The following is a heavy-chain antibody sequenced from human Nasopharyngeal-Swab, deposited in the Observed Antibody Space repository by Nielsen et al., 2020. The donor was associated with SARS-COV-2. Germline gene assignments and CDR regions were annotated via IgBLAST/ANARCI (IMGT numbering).Heavy chain of an antibody. CDR2: INPNSGGT. J-gene: IGHJ6*02. D-gene: IGHD2-2*01. V-gene: IGHV1-2*02. CDR3: ARGYCSSTSCYVMDV. CDR1: GYTFTGYY. Sequence: ASVKLSCKASGYTFTGYYMHWVRQAPGQGLEWMGWINPNSGGTNYAQKFQGRVTMTRDTSISTAYMELSRLRSDDTAVYYCARGYCSSTSCYVMDVWGQGTTVTVSS.